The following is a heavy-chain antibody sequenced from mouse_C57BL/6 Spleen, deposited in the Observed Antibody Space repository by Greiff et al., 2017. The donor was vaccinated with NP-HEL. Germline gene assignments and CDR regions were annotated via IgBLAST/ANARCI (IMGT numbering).Heavy chain of an antibody. V-gene: IGHV14-2*01. D-gene: IGHD1-1*01. CDR1: GFNIKDYY. J-gene: IGHJ1*03. CDR3: ALYYYGSSDWYFDV. Sequence: VQLQQSGAELVKPGASVKLSCTASGFNIKDYYMHWVKQRTEQGLEWIGRIDPEDGETKYAPKFPGKATITADTSSNTAYLQLSSLTSEDTAVYYCALYYYGSSDWYFDVWGTGTTVTVSS. CDR2: IDPEDGET.